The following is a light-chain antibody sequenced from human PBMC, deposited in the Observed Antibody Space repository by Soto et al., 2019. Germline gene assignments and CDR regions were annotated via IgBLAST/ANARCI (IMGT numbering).Light chain of an antibody. CDR3: QQYGSSSSLLT. V-gene: IGKV3-20*01. J-gene: IGKJ3*01. Sequence: EIVLTQSPGTLSLSPGERATLSCRASQSVSSSYLAWYQQKPGQAPRLLIYGASNRATGIPDRFSGSGSGTYFTLIISRREPEDFAVYCCQQYGSSSSLLTCGPGTKVDIK. CDR1: QSVSSSY. CDR2: GAS.